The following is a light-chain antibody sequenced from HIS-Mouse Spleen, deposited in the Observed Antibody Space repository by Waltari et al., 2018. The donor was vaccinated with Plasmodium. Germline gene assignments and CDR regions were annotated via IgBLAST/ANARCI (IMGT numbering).Light chain of an antibody. CDR1: VLAKNY. V-gene: IGLV3-27*01. CDR2: KGS. J-gene: IGLJ3*02. CDR3: YSAADNNRV. Sequence: SYELTQPSSVSVSPGQTARITCSGDVLAKNYARRVQQKPGQAPVLVIYKGSERPSGIPERFADSSAGTTVTLTIRGAQVEDEADYYCYSAADNNRVFGGGTKLTVL.